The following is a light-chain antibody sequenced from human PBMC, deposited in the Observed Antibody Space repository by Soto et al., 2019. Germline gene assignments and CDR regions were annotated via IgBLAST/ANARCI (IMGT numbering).Light chain of an antibody. V-gene: IGKV1-5*01. CDR1: QRIDRY. CDR3: QQYKEGAWT. J-gene: IGKJ1*01. Sequence: DIQLTQSPSTLSASVGDRVTVTCRASQRIDRYLAWYQQKPGKAPKLLVYDASTLEGGVPSSFSGSGSATEFILTISSLQPDDFATYYCQQYKEGAWTFGQGTRVEIK. CDR2: DAS.